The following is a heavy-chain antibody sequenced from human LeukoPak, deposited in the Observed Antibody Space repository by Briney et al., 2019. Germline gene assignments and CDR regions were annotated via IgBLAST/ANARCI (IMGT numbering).Heavy chain of an antibody. CDR2: IYYSGST. CDR1: GGSISSYY. D-gene: IGHD2-21*01. Sequence: SETLSLTCTVSGGSISSYYWSWIRQPPGKGLEWIGYIYYSGSTNYNPSLKSRVTISVDTSKNQFSLKLSSVTAADTAVYYCARDMWRGDYWGQGTLVTVSS. V-gene: IGHV4-59*12. CDR3: ARDMWRGDY. J-gene: IGHJ4*02.